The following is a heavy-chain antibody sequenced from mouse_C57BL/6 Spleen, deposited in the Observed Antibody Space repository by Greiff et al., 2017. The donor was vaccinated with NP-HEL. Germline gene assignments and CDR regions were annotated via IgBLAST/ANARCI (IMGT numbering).Heavy chain of an antibody. CDR1: GFTFSDYG. CDR3: ARGGYDEEAYAMDY. Sequence: EVQRVESGGGLVKPGGSLKLSCAASGFTFSDYGMHWVRQAPEKGLEWVAYISSGSSTIYYADTVKGRFTISRDNAKNTLFLQMTSLRSEDTAMYYCARGGYDEEAYAMDYWGQGTSVTVSS. V-gene: IGHV5-17*01. CDR2: ISSGSSTI. J-gene: IGHJ4*01. D-gene: IGHD2-2*01.